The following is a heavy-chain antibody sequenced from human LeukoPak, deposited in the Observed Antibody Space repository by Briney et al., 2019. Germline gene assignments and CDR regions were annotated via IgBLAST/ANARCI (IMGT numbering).Heavy chain of an antibody. CDR1: GGSISSYY. J-gene: IGHJ5*02. V-gene: IGHV4-59*01. CDR3: ARELGYCSSTSCNYWFDP. D-gene: IGHD2-2*01. Sequence: SETLSLTCTVSGGSISSYYWSWIRQPPGKGLEWIGYIYYGGSTNYNPSLKSRVTISVDTSKNQFSLKLSSVTAADTAVYYCARELGYCSSTSCNYWFDPWGQGALVTVSS. CDR2: IYYGGST.